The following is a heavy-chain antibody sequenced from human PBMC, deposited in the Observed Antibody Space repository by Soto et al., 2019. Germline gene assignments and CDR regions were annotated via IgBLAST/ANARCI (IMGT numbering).Heavy chain of an antibody. V-gene: IGHV4-31*03. J-gene: IGHJ6*02. Sequence: SETLSLTCTVSGGSISSGGYYWTWIRQHPGKGLEWIGYIYYSGSTYYNPSLKSRVTISVDTSKNQFSLKLSSVTAADTAVFYCARDNLRRIPQGNGMDVWCQGTTGTGS. CDR1: GGSISSGGYY. CDR3: ARDNLRRIPQGNGMDV. D-gene: IGHD3-10*01. CDR2: IYYSGST.